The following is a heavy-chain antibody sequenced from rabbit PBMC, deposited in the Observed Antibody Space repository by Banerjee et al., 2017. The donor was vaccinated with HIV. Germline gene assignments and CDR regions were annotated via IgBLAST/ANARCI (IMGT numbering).Heavy chain of an antibody. Sequence: QQLVESGGGLVKPGAYLRLTCKASGFSFRSGYDNCCVRQAPGKGLEYIGCIYTGDGNIGYASWAKGRFTISKTSSTVDLKMTSLTAADTASYFCARGSSDSNWAFDPWGQGTLVTVS. V-gene: IGHV1S40*01. J-gene: IGHJ2*01. CDR2: IYTGDGNI. CDR1: GFSFRSGYD. D-gene: IGHD1-1*01. CDR3: ARGSSDSNWAFDP.